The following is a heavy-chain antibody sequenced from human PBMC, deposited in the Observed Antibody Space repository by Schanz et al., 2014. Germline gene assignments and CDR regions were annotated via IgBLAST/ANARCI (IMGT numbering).Heavy chain of an antibody. CDR2: IWSDGSGK. D-gene: IGHD3-9*01. CDR3: ARDSGRYYDKSMDG. V-gene: IGHV3-33*08. Sequence: VQLLDSGGGLVQPGGSLRLSCAASGFTFSDYYMSWIRQAPGKGLEWVAVIWSDGSGKYYADSVKGRFTISRDSPKNTLYLQMNSLRTEDTALYYCARDSGRYYDKSMDGWGQGTTVAVSS. CDR1: GFTFSDYY. J-gene: IGHJ6*02.